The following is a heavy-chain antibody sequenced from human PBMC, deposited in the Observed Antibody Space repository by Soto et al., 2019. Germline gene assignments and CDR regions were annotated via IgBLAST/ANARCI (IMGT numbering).Heavy chain of an antibody. J-gene: IGHJ6*02. Sequence: PSETLSLTCTVSGGSISSYYWSWIRQPPGKGLEWIGYIYYSGSTYYNPSLKSRVTISVDTSKNQFSLKLSSVTAADMAVYYCARDHYVYDILTGYGYYYGMDVWGQGTTVTVSS. CDR1: GGSISSYY. V-gene: IGHV4-30-4*01. D-gene: IGHD3-9*01. CDR3: ARDHYVYDILTGYGYYYGMDV. CDR2: IYYSGST.